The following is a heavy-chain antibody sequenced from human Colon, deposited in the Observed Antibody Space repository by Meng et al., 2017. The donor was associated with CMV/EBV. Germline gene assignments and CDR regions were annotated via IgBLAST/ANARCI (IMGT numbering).Heavy chain of an antibody. CDR2: IIPFFSTA. Sequence: SCKASGGTFSSYSIRWVRQAPGQGLEWMGGIIPFFSTAKYAQKFQGRVTITTDESTNTAYMELSSLRSDDTAVYYCAGTVGFPYYFDYWGQGTLVTVSS. CDR1: GGTFSSYS. J-gene: IGHJ4*02. V-gene: IGHV1-69*05. D-gene: IGHD2/OR15-2a*01. CDR3: AGTVGFPYYFDY.